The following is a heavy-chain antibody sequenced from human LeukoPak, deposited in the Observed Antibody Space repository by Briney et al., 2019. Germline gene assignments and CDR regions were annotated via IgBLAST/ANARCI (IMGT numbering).Heavy chain of an antibody. CDR2: INHSGST. V-gene: IGHV4-34*01. CDR3: ARGWGYGSGSYSFGYYYGMDV. D-gene: IGHD3-10*01. J-gene: IGHJ6*04. CDR1: GGSFSGYY. Sequence: PSETLSLTCAVYGGSFSGYYWSWIRQPPGKGLEWIGEINHSGSTNYNPSLKSRVTISVDTSKNQFSLKLSSVTAAHTAVYYCARGWGYGSGSYSFGYYYGMDVWGKGTTVTVSS.